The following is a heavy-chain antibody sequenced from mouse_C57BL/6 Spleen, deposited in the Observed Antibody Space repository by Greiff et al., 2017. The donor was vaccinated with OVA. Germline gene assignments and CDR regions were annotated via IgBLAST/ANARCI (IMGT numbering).Heavy chain of an antibody. J-gene: IGHJ1*03. CDR1: GYTFTSYW. D-gene: IGHD1-1*01. CDR3: ASLGLFITTVVATSGYFDV. Sequence: VQLQQPGAELVKPGASVKLSCKASGYTFTSYWMHWVKQRPGRGLEWIGRIDPNSGGTKYNEKFKGKATLTADKSSSTAYMELRSLTSEDSAVYFCASLGLFITTVVATSGYFDVWGTGTTVTVSS. CDR2: IDPNSGGT. V-gene: IGHV1-62-3*01.